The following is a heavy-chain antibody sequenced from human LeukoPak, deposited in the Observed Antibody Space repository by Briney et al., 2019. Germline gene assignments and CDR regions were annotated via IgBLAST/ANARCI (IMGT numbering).Heavy chain of an antibody. V-gene: IGHV4-34*01. CDR2: INHSGST. CDR1: GGSFSGYY. D-gene: IGHD2-2*02. Sequence: TSETLSLTCAVYGGSFSGYYWSWIRQPPGKGLEWIGEINHSGSTNYNPSLKSRVTISVDTSKNQFSLKLSSVTAADTAVYYCARGRRYCSSTSCFTLPSALYYYMDVWGKGTTVTVSS. J-gene: IGHJ6*03. CDR3: ARGRRYCSSTSCFTLPSALYYYMDV.